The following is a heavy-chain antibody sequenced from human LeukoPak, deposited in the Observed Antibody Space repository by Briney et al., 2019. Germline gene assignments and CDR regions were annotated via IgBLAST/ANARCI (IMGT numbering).Heavy chain of an antibody. V-gene: IGHV4-30-2*01. Sequence: SQTLSLTCTVSGGSISSGGYYWSWIQQPPGKGLEWIGYIYHSGSTYYNPSLKSRVTISVDRSKNQFSLKLSSVTAADTAVYYCARQYYYGSGSGLDYWGQGTLVTVSS. CDR3: ARQYYYGSGSGLDY. CDR1: GGSISSGGYY. J-gene: IGHJ4*02. CDR2: IYHSGST. D-gene: IGHD3-10*01.